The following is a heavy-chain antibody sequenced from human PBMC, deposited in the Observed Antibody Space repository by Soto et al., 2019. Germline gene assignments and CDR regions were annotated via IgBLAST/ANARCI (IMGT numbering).Heavy chain of an antibody. Sequence: QVQLVESGGGVVQPGRSLRLSCAASGFTFSSYGMHWVRQAPGKGLEWVAVISYDGSNKYYADSVKGRFTISRDNSKNTRYLQMNSLRAEDTAVYYCAKDIRYCSGGSCYRSSYYYYGMDVWGQGTTVTVSS. CDR1: GFTFSSYG. J-gene: IGHJ6*02. D-gene: IGHD2-15*01. CDR3: AKDIRYCSGGSCYRSSYYYYGMDV. CDR2: ISYDGSNK. V-gene: IGHV3-30*18.